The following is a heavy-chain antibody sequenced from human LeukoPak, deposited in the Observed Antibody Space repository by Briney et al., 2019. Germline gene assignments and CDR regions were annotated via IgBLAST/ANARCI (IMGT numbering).Heavy chain of an antibody. CDR3: ASWRMGCSPPFDN. CDR1: GFTISIYS. D-gene: IGHD3-3*01. V-gene: IGHV3-30-3*01. CDR2: ISYDGSNK. J-gene: IGHJ4*01. Sequence: PGRSLRLSCAASGFTISIYSMHWVRQAPGKGLEWVAVISYDGSNKYYADSVKGRFTISRDNSKNTVYLEMKSLRTDDTAVYHCASWRMGCSPPFDNWGHGTLVTVSS.